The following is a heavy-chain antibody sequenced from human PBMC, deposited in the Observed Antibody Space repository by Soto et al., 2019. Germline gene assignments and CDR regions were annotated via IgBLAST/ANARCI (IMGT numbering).Heavy chain of an antibody. D-gene: IGHD6-19*01. CDR3: VKGLNIDYNSAWFYFDY. CDR1: GFTFYDYT. V-gene: IGHV3-9*01. CDR2: ISWSGNNV. Sequence: GGSLRLSCAASGFTFYDYTMHWVRQTPGKGLEWVSSISWSGNNVDYRDSVKGRFTISRDNAKNSLYLHMNSLRVEDTALYYCVKGLNIDYNSAWFYFDYWGQGTVVTVSS. J-gene: IGHJ4*02.